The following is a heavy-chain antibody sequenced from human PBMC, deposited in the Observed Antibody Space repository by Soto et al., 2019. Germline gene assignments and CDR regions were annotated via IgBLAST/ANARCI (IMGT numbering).Heavy chain of an antibody. CDR2: VYHSGST. J-gene: IGHJ4*02. V-gene: IGHV4-59*01. CDR1: GGSMRNYY. Sequence: PSEHLSLTCSVSGGSMRNYYWNWIRQPPGRGLEWIGYVYHSGSTNYNPSLKSRVSMSVDVSRNHFSLTLHSVTAADTAVYFCTSAYSTSSLPDYWGQGTLVTVSS. CDR3: TSAYSTSSLPDY. D-gene: IGHD6-6*01.